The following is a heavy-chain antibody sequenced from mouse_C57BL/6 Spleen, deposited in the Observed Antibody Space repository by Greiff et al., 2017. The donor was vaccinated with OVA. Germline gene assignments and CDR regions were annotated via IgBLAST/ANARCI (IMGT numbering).Heavy chain of an antibody. CDR3: TRESGPYFDY. CDR1: GYTFTDYE. J-gene: IGHJ2*01. Sequence: VKLMESGAELVRPGASVTLSCKASGYTFTDYEMHWVKQTPVHGLEWIGAIDPETGGTAYNQKFKGKAILTADKSSSTAYMELRSLTSEDSAVYYCTRESGPYFDYWGQGTTRTVSS. CDR2: IDPETGGT. D-gene: IGHD1-3*01. V-gene: IGHV1-15*01.